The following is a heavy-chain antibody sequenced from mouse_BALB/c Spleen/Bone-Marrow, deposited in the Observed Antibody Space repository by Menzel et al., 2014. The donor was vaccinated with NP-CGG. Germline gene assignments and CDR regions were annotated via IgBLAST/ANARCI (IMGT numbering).Heavy chain of an antibody. V-gene: IGHV2-6-5*01. CDR2: IWGGGST. Sequence: VKLQESGPGLVAPSQSLSITCTVSGFSLTDYGVSWIRQPPGEGLEWLGVIWGGGSTYYNSALKSRLSISKDNSKSXVFLKMNRLQTDDTAMYYCAKHTGTVVGGIMDYWGQGTSVTVSS. D-gene: IGHD1-1*01. CDR1: GFSLTDYG. CDR3: AKHTGTVVGGIMDY. J-gene: IGHJ4*01.